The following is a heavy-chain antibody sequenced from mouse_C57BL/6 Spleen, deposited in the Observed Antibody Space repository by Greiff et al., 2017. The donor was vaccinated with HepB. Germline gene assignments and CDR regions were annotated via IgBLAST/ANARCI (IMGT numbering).Heavy chain of an antibody. V-gene: IGHV6-6*01. CDR3: MGIYYDYDGYYAMDY. Sequence: DVQLVESGGGLVQPGGSMKLSCAASGFTFSDAWMDWVRQSPEKGLEWVAEIRNKANNHATYYAESVKGRFTISRDDSKSSVYLQMNSLRAEDTGIYYCMGIYYDYDGYYAMDYWGQGTSVTVSS. CDR1: GFTFSDAW. D-gene: IGHD2-4*01. J-gene: IGHJ4*01. CDR2: IRNKANNHAT.